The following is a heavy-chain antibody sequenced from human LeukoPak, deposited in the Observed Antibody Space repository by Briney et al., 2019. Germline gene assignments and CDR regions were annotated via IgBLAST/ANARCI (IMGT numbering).Heavy chain of an antibody. CDR2: VSNSGDTT. CDR3: ANIGSSTFGSTGF. CDR1: GFTFSTYG. Sequence: GGSLRLSCVASGFTFSTYGMIWVRQAPGKGPEWVSLVSNSGDTTNYADSVKGRFTISRDNSKNTLYLQMDSLRAEDTAAYYCANIGSSTFGSTGFRGQGTLVTVSS. J-gene: IGHJ4*02. D-gene: IGHD3-16*01. V-gene: IGHV3-23*01.